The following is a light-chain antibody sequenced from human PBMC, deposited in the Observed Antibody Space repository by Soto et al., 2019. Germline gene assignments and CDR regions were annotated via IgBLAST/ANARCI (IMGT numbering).Light chain of an antibody. J-gene: IGLJ1*01. Sequence: QSVLTQPASVSGSPGQSITISCTGTSSDIGTYNLVSWYQHYPGKAPKLMIYEGIKRPSGVSNRFSGSKSGNTAFLTISGLQAEDEADYYCCSYAGSGTDNYVFGSGTNLTVL. CDR1: SSDIGTYNL. CDR2: EGI. V-gene: IGLV2-23*01. CDR3: CSYAGSGTDNYV.